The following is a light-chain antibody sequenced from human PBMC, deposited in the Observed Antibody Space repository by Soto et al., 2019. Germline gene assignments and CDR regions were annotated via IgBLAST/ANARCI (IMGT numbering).Light chain of an antibody. CDR2: HDF. Sequence: QSALTQPPSASGSPGQTVTISCTGTGCDIGGYNYVSWYQHRPDKVPKLIIYHDFHRPSGVPDRFSGSKSGNAAFLTVSGLQADDEADYYCASYAGAKNSKLFGPGTKLTVL. CDR3: ASYAGAKNSKL. V-gene: IGLV2-8*01. CDR1: GCDIGGYNY. J-gene: IGLJ1*01.